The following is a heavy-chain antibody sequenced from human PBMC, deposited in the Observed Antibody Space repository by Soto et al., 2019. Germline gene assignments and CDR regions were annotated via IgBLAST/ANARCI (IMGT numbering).Heavy chain of an antibody. CDR3: ARVTMVIRDSDHFGVDV. CDR1: GFPISITYS. CDR2: ISHSGTT. D-gene: IGHD4-17*01. V-gene: IGHV4-38-2*02. Sequence: SETLSLTCLVSGFPISITYSWGWIRQPPGKGLEWIGSISHSGTTSYSPSLTSRVSISVDTSKNQVSLKLTSVTAADTAVYFCARVTMVIRDSDHFGVDVWGHGTTVTVSS. J-gene: IGHJ6*02.